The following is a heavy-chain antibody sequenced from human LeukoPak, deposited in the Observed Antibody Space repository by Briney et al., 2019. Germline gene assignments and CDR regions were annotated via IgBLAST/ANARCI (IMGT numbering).Heavy chain of an antibody. V-gene: IGHV1-24*01. Sequence: GGLVKVSCKVSGYTLTELSMHWVRQAPGKGLEWMGGFDPEDGETIYAQKFQGRVTMTEDTSTDTAYMELSSLRSEDTAVYYCARGILRISGYGYYYYGMDVWGQGTTVTVSS. D-gene: IGHD5-12*01. J-gene: IGHJ6*02. CDR1: GYTLTELS. CDR3: ARGILRISGYGYYYYGMDV. CDR2: FDPEDGET.